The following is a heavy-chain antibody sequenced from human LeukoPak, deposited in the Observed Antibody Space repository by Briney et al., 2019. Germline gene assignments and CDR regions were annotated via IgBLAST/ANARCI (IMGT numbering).Heavy chain of an antibody. Sequence: SETLSLTCTVSGYFISSGYYWGWIRPPPGKGLEWIGSIYHSGSTYYNPSLKSRVTISVDTSKNQFSLKLSSVTAADTAVYYCARVGDTAGTTWSFDYWGQGTLVTVSS. CDR3: ARVGDTAGTTWSFDY. CDR2: IYHSGST. J-gene: IGHJ4*02. CDR1: GYFISSGYY. V-gene: IGHV4-38-2*02. D-gene: IGHD5-18*01.